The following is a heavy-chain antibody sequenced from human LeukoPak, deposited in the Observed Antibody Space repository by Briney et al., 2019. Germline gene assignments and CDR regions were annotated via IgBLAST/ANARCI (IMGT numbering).Heavy chain of an antibody. V-gene: IGHV3-66*01. Sequence: PGGSLRLSCAASGFTFSSYAMSWVRQAPGKGLECVSVLFDDGSTYYVDSVKGRFTISRDNSKNTLFLQMHSLRAEDTAVYYCASAYYSGYTAGVDYWGQGTLVTVSS. J-gene: IGHJ4*02. CDR1: GFTFSSYA. CDR3: ASAYYSGYTAGVDY. D-gene: IGHD3-10*01. CDR2: LFDDGST.